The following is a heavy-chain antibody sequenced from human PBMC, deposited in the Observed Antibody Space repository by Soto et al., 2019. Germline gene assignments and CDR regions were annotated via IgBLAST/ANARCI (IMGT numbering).Heavy chain of an antibody. CDR3: AMSVRPLSWFDS. CDR2: IGGSGASI. D-gene: IGHD3-10*01. V-gene: IGHV3-23*01. Sequence: EVQLLESGGDLVQPGGSLRLSCAASGFPFSAFAMNWVRQAPGKGLEWVSGIGGSGASIYYADSVKGRFSISRDNFKNTVDLQMNSLRDEDTGVYYCAMSVRPLSWFDSWGQGTLVTVSS. CDR1: GFPFSAFA. J-gene: IGHJ5*01.